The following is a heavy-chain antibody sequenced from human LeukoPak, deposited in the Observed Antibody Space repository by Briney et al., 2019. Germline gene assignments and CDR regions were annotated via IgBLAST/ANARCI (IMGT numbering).Heavy chain of an antibody. V-gene: IGHV4-34*01. J-gene: IGHJ5*02. CDR2: INHSGST. D-gene: IGHD6-13*01. Sequence: SETLSLTCAVYGGSFSGYYWSWIRQPPGKGLEWIGEINHSGSTNYNPSLKSRVTISVDTSKNQFSLKLSSVTAADTAVYYCATRTIAAAGTGWFDPWGQGTLVTVSS. CDR3: ATRTIAAAGTGWFDP. CDR1: GGSFSGYY.